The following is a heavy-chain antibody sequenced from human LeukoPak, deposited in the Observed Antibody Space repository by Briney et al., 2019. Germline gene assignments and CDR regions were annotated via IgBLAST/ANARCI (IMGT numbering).Heavy chain of an antibody. CDR2: ISGSGGST. CDR3: AKGSRSMIVVVDY. CDR1: GFTFSSYA. V-gene: IGHV3-23*01. D-gene: IGHD3-22*01. Sequence: GGSLRLSCAASGFTFSSYAMIWVRQAPGKGLEWVSAISGSGGSTYYADSVKGRFTISRDNSKNTLYLQMDSLRAEDTAVYYCAKGSRSMIVVVDYWGQGTLVTVSS. J-gene: IGHJ4*02.